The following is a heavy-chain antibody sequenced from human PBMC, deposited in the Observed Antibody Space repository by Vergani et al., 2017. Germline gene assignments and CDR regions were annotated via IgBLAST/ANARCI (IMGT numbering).Heavy chain of an antibody. V-gene: IGHV3-7*01. Sequence: EVHLVESGGGLVQPGGSLRLSCVGSGFKLDEYWMSWVRQAPGKGLEWVADMKEDGADKKYVDSVKGRFTISRDNAKNSLFLQMNSLRAEDTAVYFCAREGHLVGPDLDDWGQGTLVTVSS. CDR3: AREGHLVGPDLDD. J-gene: IGHJ4*02. CDR2: MKEDGADK. D-gene: IGHD1-26*01. CDR1: GFKLDEYW.